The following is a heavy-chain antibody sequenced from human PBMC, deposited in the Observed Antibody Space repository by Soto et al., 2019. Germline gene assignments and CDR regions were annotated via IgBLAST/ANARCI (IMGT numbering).Heavy chain of an antibody. V-gene: IGHV4-39*01. J-gene: IGHJ4*02. CDR3: ARLGSSSWYSFWDY. CDR2: IYYSGST. D-gene: IGHD6-13*01. CDR1: GGSISSSSYY. Sequence: PSETLSLTCTVSGGSISSSSYYWGWIRQPPGKGLEWIGSIYYSGSTYYNPSLKSRVTISVDTSKNQFSLKLSSVTAADTAVYYCARLGSSSWYSFWDYWGQGTLVTVSS.